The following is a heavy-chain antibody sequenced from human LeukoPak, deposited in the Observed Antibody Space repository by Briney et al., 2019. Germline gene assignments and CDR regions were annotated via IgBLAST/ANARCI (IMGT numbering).Heavy chain of an antibody. CDR1: GFTFSSYG. D-gene: IGHD5-18*01. CDR3: ARGYNYGYYFDY. V-gene: IGHV3-48*03. J-gene: IGHJ4*02. Sequence: TGGSLRLSGAASGFTFSSYGMNWVRQAPGKGLERVSYISSGGSGIYYADSVKGRFTISRDNAKNSLYLQMNSLRDEDTAVYYCARGYNYGYYFDYWGQGTLVTVSS. CDR2: ISSGGSGI.